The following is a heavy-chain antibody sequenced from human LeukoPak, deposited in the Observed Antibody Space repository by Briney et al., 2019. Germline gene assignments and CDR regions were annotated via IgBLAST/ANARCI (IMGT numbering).Heavy chain of an antibody. CDR3: ARHPGWYDAFDI. CDR2: ISGSAGKI. Sequence: GGSLRLSCVASGITFSNYAMSWVRQAPGKGLDWVSVISGSAGKIRYAGSVKGRFTISRDNSKNTLYLQMNSLRAEDTAVYYCARHPGWYDAFDIWGQGTMVTVSS. CDR1: GITFSNYA. D-gene: IGHD6-19*01. J-gene: IGHJ3*02. V-gene: IGHV3-23*01.